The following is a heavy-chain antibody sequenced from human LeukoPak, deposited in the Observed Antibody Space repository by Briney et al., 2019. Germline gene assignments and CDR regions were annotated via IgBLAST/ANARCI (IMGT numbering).Heavy chain of an antibody. J-gene: IGHJ4*02. CDR1: GGSIDSYY. Sequence: SETLSLTCTVSGGSIDSYYWSWLRQPPGKGLEWIGYIYYTGSTEYHPSLKSRVTISLDTSKNQFSLKLTSVTAADTAVYYCARVYQTAEYYFDYWGQGNLVSVSS. V-gene: IGHV4-59*01. D-gene: IGHD2-21*02. CDR3: ARVYQTAEYYFDY. CDR2: IYYTGST.